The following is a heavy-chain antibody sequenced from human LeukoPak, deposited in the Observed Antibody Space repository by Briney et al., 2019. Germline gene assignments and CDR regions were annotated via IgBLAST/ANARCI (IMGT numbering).Heavy chain of an antibody. J-gene: IGHJ6*03. D-gene: IGHD2-15*01. V-gene: IGHV3-23*01. CDR3: AKNADRGAYCRGGSCYPYYYYYMDV. Sequence: PGWSLRVSWAASGVTFSSYAMSGGRQAPGKGLEWVSAISGSGGSTYYADSVKGRFTISRDNSKNTLYLQMNSLRAEDTAVYYCAKNADRGAYCRGGSCYPYYYYYMDVWGTGTTVTISS. CDR1: GVTFSSYA. CDR2: ISGSGGST.